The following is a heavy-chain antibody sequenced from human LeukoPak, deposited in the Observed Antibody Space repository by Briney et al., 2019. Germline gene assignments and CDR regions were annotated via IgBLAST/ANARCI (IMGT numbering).Heavy chain of an antibody. V-gene: IGHV4-34*01. J-gene: IGHJ6*03. CDR2: INHSGST. CDR3: ARRFWGASYYYYYYMDV. Sequence: SETLSLTCTVYGGSFSTYYWGWIRQPPGKGLEWIGEINHSGSTNYNSSLKSRVTISVDTSKNQFSLKLSSVTAADTAVYYCARRFWGASYYYYYYMDVWGKGTTVTISS. D-gene: IGHD3-16*01. CDR1: GGSFSTYY.